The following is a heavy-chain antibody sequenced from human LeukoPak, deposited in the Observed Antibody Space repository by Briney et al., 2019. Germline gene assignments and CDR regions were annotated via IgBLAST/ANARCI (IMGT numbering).Heavy chain of an antibody. D-gene: IGHD3-10*01. CDR2: IYPGDSDT. V-gene: IGHV5-51*01. Sequence: GESLKISCKGSGYSFTSYWIGWVRQMPGKGLEWMGIIYPGDSDTRYSPSFQGQVTISADKSISTAYLQWSSLKASDTAMYYCARMSMVRGVLNWFDPWGQETLVTVSS. CDR3: ARMSMVRGVLNWFDP. CDR1: GYSFTSYW. J-gene: IGHJ5*02.